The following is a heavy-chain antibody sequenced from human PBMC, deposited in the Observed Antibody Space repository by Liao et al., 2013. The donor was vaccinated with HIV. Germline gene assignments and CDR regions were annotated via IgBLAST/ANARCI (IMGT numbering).Heavy chain of an antibody. CDR2: IYSSGSA. CDR1: GGSISSYY. CDR3: ARQRVFDGGFDAFRY. V-gene: IGHV4-4*07. J-gene: IGHJ3*02. Sequence: QVQLQESGPGLVKPSETLSLTCTVSGGSISSYYWSWIRQPAGKGLEWIGRIYSSGSANYNPSLKSRVTMSVDTSKNQFSLKLSSVTAADTAVYYCARQRVFDGGFDAFRYLGAKGQRSPSL. D-gene: IGHD3-16*01.